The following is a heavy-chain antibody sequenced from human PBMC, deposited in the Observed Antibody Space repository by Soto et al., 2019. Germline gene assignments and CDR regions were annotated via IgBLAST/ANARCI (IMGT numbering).Heavy chain of an antibody. CDR1: GFIFENFG. CDR2: ISGSGFKK. Sequence: GESLKISCAASGFIFENFGMSWVRQAPGKGLEWISSISGSGFKKYYADSVKGRFTISRDNSKSTMYLELNNLSAEDTAVYHCAKNQGVELVPLATVDWFDPWGQGSVVTVSS. CDR3: AKNQGVELVPLATVDWFDP. J-gene: IGHJ5*02. D-gene: IGHD1-26*01. V-gene: IGHV3-23*01.